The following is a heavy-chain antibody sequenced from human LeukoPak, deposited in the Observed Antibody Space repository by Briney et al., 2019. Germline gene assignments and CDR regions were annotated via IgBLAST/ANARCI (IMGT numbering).Heavy chain of an antibody. D-gene: IGHD3-22*01. CDR2: IIPIFGTA. CDR3: ARKSYYYDSSGYPNYYYYYMDV. J-gene: IGHJ6*03. CDR1: GGTFSSYA. V-gene: IGHV1-69*05. Sequence: GASVKVSCKASGGTFSSYAISWVRQAPGQGLEWMGGIIPIFGTANYAQKFQGRATITTDESTSTAYMELSSLRSEDTAVYYCARKSYYYDSSGYPNYYYYYMDVWGKGTTVTVSS.